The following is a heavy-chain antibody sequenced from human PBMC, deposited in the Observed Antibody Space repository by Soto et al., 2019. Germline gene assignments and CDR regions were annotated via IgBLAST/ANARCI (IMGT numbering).Heavy chain of an antibody. CDR1: GFTFSNYG. V-gene: IGHV3-21*01. CDR2: ISSSSSNI. Sequence: GGSLCLTCAASGFTFSNYGINWGRQPPGKGLEWVSSISSSSSNIYYGDSVKHRFTIARDNAKSSLYLQMNSLRAEDTAMYYCARELDGTSQIDNWGQGTLVTVSS. D-gene: IGHD2-2*01. J-gene: IGHJ4*02. CDR3: ARELDGTSQIDN.